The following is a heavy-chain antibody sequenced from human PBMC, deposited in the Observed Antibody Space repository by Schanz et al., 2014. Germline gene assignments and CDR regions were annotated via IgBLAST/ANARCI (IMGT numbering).Heavy chain of an antibody. D-gene: IGHD3-9*01. Sequence: QVQLVQSGTEVKKPGASVKVSCKASGYTFTSYGVSWVRQAPGQGLEWMGIIHSTGGTTSHAQKFQGRVTMTRDTSTSTVYMELRSLRSDDTAVYYCARGWGYDALTGYVFWGQGTLVTVSS. CDR3: ARGWGYDALTGYVF. V-gene: IGHV1-46*01. CDR1: GYTFTSYG. J-gene: IGHJ4*02. CDR2: IHSTGGTT.